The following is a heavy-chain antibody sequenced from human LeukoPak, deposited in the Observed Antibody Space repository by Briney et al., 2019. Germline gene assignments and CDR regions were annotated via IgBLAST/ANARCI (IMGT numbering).Heavy chain of an antibody. V-gene: IGHV4-34*01. Sequence: PSETLSLTCAVYGGSFSGYYWSWIRQPPWKGLEWIGEINHSGSTNYNPSLKSRVTISVDTSKNQFSLKLSSVTAADTAVYYCARGDFWSGPDYWGQGTLVTVSS. D-gene: IGHD3-3*01. CDR2: INHSGST. CDR1: GGSFSGYY. J-gene: IGHJ4*02. CDR3: ARGDFWSGPDY.